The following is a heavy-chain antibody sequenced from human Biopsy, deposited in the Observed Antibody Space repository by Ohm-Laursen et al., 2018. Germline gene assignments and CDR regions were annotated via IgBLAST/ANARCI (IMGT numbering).Heavy chain of an antibody. V-gene: IGHV4-39*01. CDR3: ARHPTGFWFDP. CDR2: IYNTETT. Sequence: PPGTLSLTCIVSGGSISSSTTYYWAWLRQPPGKGLEWIGNIYNTETTFYNPSLKSRVTISVDTSTNQFSLKVSSVTAADTALYFCARHPTGFWFDPWGHGTLVTVSS. CDR1: GGSISSSTTYY. J-gene: IGHJ5*02.